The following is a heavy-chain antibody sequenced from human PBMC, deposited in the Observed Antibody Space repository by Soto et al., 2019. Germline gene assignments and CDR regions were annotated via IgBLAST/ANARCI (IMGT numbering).Heavy chain of an antibody. V-gene: IGHV4-30-2*01. D-gene: IGHD6-25*01. CDR3: ARLPPGYDAFER. J-gene: IGHJ3*02. CDR1: GGSISSGGYS. Sequence: PSETLSLTCAVSGGSISSGGYSWSWIRQPPGKGLEWIGYIYHSGSTYYNPSLKSRVTISVDRSKNQFSLKLSSVTAADTAVYYCARLPPGYDAFERWGQGTMVTVSS. CDR2: IYHSGST.